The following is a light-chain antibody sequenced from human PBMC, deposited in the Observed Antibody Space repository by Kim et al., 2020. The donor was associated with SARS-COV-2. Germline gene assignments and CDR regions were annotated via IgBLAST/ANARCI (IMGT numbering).Light chain of an antibody. CDR3: QQYNNWPRT. CDR1: QSVSSN. V-gene: IGKV3-15*01. Sequence: EIVMTQSPATLSVSPGERATLSCRASQSVSSNLVWYQQKPGQAPRLLIYGASTRATGIPARFSGSGSGTEFTLTISSLQPEDFAVYYCQQYNNWPRTFGQGTKVDIK. CDR2: GAS. J-gene: IGKJ1*01.